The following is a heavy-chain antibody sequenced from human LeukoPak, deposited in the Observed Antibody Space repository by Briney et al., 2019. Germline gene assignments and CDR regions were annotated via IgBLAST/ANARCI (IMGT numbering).Heavy chain of an antibody. CDR2: IIPISGTT. D-gene: IGHD1-26*01. CDR3: ARKLRLGGNWFDP. V-gene: IGHV1-69*15. J-gene: IGHJ5*02. Sequence: SVKVSCKTSGGTFTSYAITWVRQAPGQGLEWMGKIIPISGTTNYAQKFQGRVTFTADESTSKAYMELSSLRSEDTALYYCARKLRLGGNWFDPWGQGTLVTVSS. CDR1: GGTFTSYA.